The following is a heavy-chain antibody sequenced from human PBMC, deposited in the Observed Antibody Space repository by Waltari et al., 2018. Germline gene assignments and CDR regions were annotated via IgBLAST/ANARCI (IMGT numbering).Heavy chain of an antibody. V-gene: IGHV3-23*01. D-gene: IGHD2-2*01. Sequence: EVPLLESGGGLFQPGGSFRLACSASGFTFSNHVMRWVRQAPGKGLECVSGIDGGGGDTSYADSVKGRFTISRDNSKNTLYLQMNSLRVEDTAIYFCAKTISPGYGMDVWGQGTTVTVSS. CDR2: IDGGGGDT. J-gene: IGHJ6*02. CDR1: GFTFSNHV. CDR3: AKTISPGYGMDV.